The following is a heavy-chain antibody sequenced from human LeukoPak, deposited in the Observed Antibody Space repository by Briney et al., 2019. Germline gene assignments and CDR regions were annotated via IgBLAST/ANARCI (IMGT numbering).Heavy chain of an antibody. V-gene: IGHV4-39*07. CDR1: GGSISSSSYY. Sequence: SSETLSLTCTVSGGSISSSSYYWGWIRQPPGKGLEWIGSIYYSGNTYYSPSLKSRVTISVDRSKNQFSLKLSSVTAADTAVYYCARDPGYCSSTSCSYFDYWGQGTLVTVSS. CDR2: IYYSGNT. CDR3: ARDPGYCSSTSCSYFDY. J-gene: IGHJ4*02. D-gene: IGHD2-2*03.